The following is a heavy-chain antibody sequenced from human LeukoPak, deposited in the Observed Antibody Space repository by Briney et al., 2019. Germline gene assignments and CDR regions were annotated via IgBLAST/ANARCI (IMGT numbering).Heavy chain of an antibody. CDR3: AKDAGSSSSPEYFDY. J-gene: IGHJ4*02. CDR1: GFTFSSYS. V-gene: IGHV3-21*04. CDR2: ISSSSYI. D-gene: IGHD6-6*01. Sequence: PGGSLRLSCAASGFTFSSYSMNWVRQAPGKGLEWVSSISSSSYIYYADSVKGRFTISRDNAKNSLYLQMNSLRAEDTALYYCAKDAGSSSSPEYFDYWGQGTLVTVSS.